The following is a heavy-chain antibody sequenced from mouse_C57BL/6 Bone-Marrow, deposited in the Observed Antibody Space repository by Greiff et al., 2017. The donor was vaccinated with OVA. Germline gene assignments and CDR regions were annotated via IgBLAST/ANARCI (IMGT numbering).Heavy chain of an antibody. D-gene: IGHD2-4*01. CDR2: ISGGGGNT. CDR3: ARHDYDEGYFDY. Sequence: EVKLMESGGGLVKPGGSLKLSCAASGFTFSSYTMSWVRQTPEKRLEWVATISGGGGNTYYPDSVKGRFTISRDNAKNTLYLQMSSLRSEDTALYYCARHDYDEGYFDYWGQGTTLTVSS. CDR1: GFTFSSYT. J-gene: IGHJ2*01. V-gene: IGHV5-9*01.